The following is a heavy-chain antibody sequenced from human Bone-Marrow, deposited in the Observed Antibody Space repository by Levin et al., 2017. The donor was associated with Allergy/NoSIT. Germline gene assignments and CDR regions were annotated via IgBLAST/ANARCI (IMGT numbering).Heavy chain of an antibody. D-gene: IGHD6-13*01. V-gene: IGHV3-21*01. CDR2: ISAESEYI. CDR3: VSFLRRSSSWF. Sequence: GGSLRLSCAASAFDFHSYAMNWVRQAPGKGLEWVSSISAESEYIFDTASVKGRFTTSRDNARNSLYLQMTSLRVEDTAVYYCVSFLRRSSSWFWGQGALVTVSA. CDR1: AFDFHSYA. J-gene: IGHJ4*02.